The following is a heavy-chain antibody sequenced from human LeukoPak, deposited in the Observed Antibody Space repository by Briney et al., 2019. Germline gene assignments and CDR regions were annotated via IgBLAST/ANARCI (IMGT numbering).Heavy chain of an antibody. V-gene: IGHV3-53*01. J-gene: IGHJ4*02. CDR2: IYSGGST. CDR1: GFTVSSNY. CDR3: AKGGGSGWSAFDY. D-gene: IGHD6-19*01. Sequence: PGGSLRLSCAASGFTVSSNYMSWVRQAPGKGLEWVSVIYSGGSTYYADSVKGRFTISRDNSENTLYLQMSSLRAEDTAVYYCAKGGGSGWSAFDYWGQGTLVTVSS.